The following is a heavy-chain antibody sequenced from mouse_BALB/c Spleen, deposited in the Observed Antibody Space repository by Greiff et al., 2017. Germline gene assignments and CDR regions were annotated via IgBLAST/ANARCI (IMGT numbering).Heavy chain of an antibody. D-gene: IGHD2-2*01. CDR3: AREDYGYDWFAY. J-gene: IGHJ2*01. V-gene: IGHV1-87*01. CDR1: GYTFTSYW. CDR2: IYPGDGDT. Sequence: VQLQQSGAELARPGASVKLSCKASGYTFTSYWMQWVKQRPGQGLEWIGAIYPGDGDTRYTQKFKGKATLTADKSSSTAYMQLSSLASEDSAVYYCAREDYGYDWFAYWGQGTTLTVSS.